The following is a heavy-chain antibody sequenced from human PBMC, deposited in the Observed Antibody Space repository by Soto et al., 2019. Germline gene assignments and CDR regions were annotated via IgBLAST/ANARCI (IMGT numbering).Heavy chain of an antibody. Sequence: GGSLRLSCAASGFTFTRHSMNWVRQAPGKGLEWVSSISSTTNYIYYGDSMKGRFTISRDNAKNSLYLEMNSLRAEDTAVYYCARESEDLTSNFDYWGQGTLVTVSS. CDR3: ARESEDLTSNFDY. V-gene: IGHV3-21*06. CDR2: ISSTTNYI. CDR1: GFTFTRHS. J-gene: IGHJ4*02.